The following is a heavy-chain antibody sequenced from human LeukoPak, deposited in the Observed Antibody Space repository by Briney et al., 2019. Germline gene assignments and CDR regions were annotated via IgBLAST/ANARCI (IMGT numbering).Heavy chain of an antibody. V-gene: IGHV3-30*02. D-gene: IGHD5-24*01. J-gene: IGHJ6*03. Sequence: GGSLRLSCAASWFTFSSYRMHCVRQAPGKGLEGGRFIRYDGSKKYYADPVKGRFTITRDNSKNMLELQMYSLRGEDTAVYYCAKDGRWLQSVYYYYMDVWGKGTTVTISS. CDR3: AKDGRWLQSVYYYYMDV. CDR1: WFTFSSYR. CDR2: IRYDGSKK.